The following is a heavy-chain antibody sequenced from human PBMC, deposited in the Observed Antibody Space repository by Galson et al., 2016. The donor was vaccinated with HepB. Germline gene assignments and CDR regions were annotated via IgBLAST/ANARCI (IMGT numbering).Heavy chain of an antibody. D-gene: IGHD5/OR15-5a*01. CDR1: GDSVSRNNVA. CDR3: ARDGRLKYYGMDV. Sequence: CAISGDSVSRNNVAWYWIRQSPSRGLEWLGRTYYSPKWYNDYALSLKSRISINADTSKNQIFLQLNSVTPDDTAVYYCARDGRLKYYGMDVWGQGTTVTVSS. J-gene: IGHJ6*02. CDR2: TYYSPKWYN. V-gene: IGHV6-1*01.